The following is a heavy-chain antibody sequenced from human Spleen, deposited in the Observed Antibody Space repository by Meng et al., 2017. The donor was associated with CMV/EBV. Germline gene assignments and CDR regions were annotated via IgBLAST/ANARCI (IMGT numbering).Heavy chain of an antibody. CDR3: AKGGRAVSAAIGGWFDP. V-gene: IGHV3-23*01. J-gene: IGHJ5*02. Sequence: GGSLRLSCAASGFTFRSYAMSWVRQTPGKGLEWVSAITGSASSTYYTDSVQGRFTISRDNSRNTLYLQMNGLRAEDTAVYYCAKGGRAVSAAIGGWFDPWGQGALVTVSS. CDR1: GFTFRSYA. CDR2: ITGSASST. D-gene: IGHD2-2*02.